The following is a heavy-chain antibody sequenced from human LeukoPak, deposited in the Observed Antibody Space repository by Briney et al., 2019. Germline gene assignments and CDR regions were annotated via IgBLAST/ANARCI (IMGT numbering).Heavy chain of an antibody. CDR2: IKQDGSEK. D-gene: IGHD3-10*01. J-gene: IGHJ6*03. CDR1: GFTFSSYW. Sequence: GGSLRLSCAASGFTFSSYWMSWVRQAPGKGLEWVANIKQDGSEKYYVDSVKGRFTISRDNAKNSLYLQMNSLRAEDTAVYYCARDRYYGSGSYYTYYYYMDVWGKGTTVTISS. V-gene: IGHV3-7*01. CDR3: ARDRYYGSGSYYTYYYYMDV.